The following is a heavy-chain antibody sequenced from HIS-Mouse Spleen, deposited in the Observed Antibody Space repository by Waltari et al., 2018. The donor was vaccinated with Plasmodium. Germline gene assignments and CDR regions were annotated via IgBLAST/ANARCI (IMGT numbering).Heavy chain of an antibody. CDR1: GGSISSSSYY. CDR3: ARDRRYYYDSSGYYYYFDY. CDR2: IHYRGST. V-gene: IGHV4-39*07. D-gene: IGHD3-22*01. J-gene: IGHJ4*02. Sequence: QLQLQESGPGLVKPSETLSLTCTVSGGSISSSSYYWGWIRQPPGKGLEWIGSIHYRGSTDDNPSLKSRVTISVDTSKNQFSLKLSSVTAADTAVYYCARDRRYYYDSSGYYYYFDYWGQGTLVTVSS.